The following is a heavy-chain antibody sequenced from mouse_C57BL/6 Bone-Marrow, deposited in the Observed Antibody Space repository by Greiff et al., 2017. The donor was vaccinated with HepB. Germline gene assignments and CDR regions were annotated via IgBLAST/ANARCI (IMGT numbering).Heavy chain of an antibody. V-gene: IGHV1-82*01. D-gene: IGHD2-5*01. J-gene: IGHJ3*01. Sequence: QVQLKESGPELVKPGASVKISCKASGYAFSSSWMNWVKQRPGKGLEWIGRIYPGDGDTNYNGKFKGKATLTADKSSSTAYMQLSSLTSEDSAVYFCAREYYSNFWFAYWGQGTLVTVSA. CDR3: AREYYSNFWFAY. CDR2: IYPGDGDT. CDR1: GYAFSSSW.